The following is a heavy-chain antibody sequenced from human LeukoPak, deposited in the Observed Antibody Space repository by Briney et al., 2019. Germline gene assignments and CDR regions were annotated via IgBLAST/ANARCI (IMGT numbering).Heavy chain of an antibody. J-gene: IGHJ5*02. CDR3: ARVITMVRGVITGPFDP. D-gene: IGHD3-10*01. CDR2: INPNSGGT. CDR1: GYTFTGYY. Sequence: GASVKVSCKASGYTFTGYYMHWVRQAPGQGREWMGWINPNSGGTNYAQKFQGRVTMTRDTSISTAYMELSRLRSDDTAVYYCARVITMVRGVITGPFDPWGQGTLVTVSS. V-gene: IGHV1-2*02.